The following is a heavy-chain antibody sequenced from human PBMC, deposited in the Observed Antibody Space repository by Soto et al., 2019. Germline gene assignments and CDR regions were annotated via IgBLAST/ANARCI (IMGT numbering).Heavy chain of an antibody. D-gene: IGHD5-18*01. V-gene: IGHV3-21*01. J-gene: IGHJ4*02. CDR3: ARGGGYSYGYHFDY. CDR2: ISSSSSYI. CDR1: GFTFSSYS. Sequence: GGSLRLSCAASGFTFSSYSMNWVRQAPGKGLEWVSSISSSSSYIYYADSVKGRFTISRDNAKNSLYLQMNSLRAEDTAVYYCARGGGYSYGYHFDYWGQGTLVTVSS.